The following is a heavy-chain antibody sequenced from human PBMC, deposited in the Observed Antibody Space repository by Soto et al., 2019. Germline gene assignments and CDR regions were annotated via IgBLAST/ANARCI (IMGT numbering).Heavy chain of an antibody. D-gene: IGHD2-15*01. CDR1: GYTLTELS. CDR2: FDPEDGET. J-gene: IGHJ3*02. CDR3: ATDSGRIGYCSGGSCYARDAFDI. V-gene: IGHV1-24*01. Sequence: ASVKVSCKVSGYTLTELSMHWVRQAPGNGLEWMGGFDPEDGETIYAQKFQGRVTMTEDTSTDTAFMELSSLRSEDTAVYYCATDSGRIGYCSGGSCYARDAFDIWGQGTMVTVSS.